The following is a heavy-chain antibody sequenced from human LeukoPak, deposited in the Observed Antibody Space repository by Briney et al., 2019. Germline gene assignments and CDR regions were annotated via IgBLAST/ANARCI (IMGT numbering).Heavy chain of an antibody. V-gene: IGHV3-53*01. CDR3: ARGVEPLAANTLAY. Sequence: GGSLTLSCAASGFTLITNDMTWVRQAPGKGLEWVSVLYSDGNTKYADSVQGRFTISRDNSKNTLYLEMNSLSPDDTAVYYCARGVEPLAANTLAYWGQGTLVTVSS. D-gene: IGHD1-14*01. CDR1: GFTLITND. J-gene: IGHJ4*02. CDR2: LYSDGNT.